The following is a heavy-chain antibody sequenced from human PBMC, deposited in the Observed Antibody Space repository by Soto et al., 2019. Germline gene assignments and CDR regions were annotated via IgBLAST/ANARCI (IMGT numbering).Heavy chain of an antibody. V-gene: IGHV3-73*01. D-gene: IGHD6-19*01. CDR3: TSKPGIAVASFDI. CDR1: GFTFSCSA. CDR2: IRSKANSYAT. J-gene: IGHJ3*02. Sequence: GGSLRLSCAASGFTFSCSAMHWVRQSSGKGLEWVGRIRSKANSYATAYAASVKGRFTISRDDSKSTAYLQMNSLKTEDTAVYYCTSKPGIAVASFDIWGQGTMVTVSS.